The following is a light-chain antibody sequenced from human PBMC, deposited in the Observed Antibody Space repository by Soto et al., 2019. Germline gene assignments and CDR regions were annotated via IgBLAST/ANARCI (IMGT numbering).Light chain of an antibody. J-gene: IGLJ1*01. CDR3: SSYAGSNYV. CDR2: EVN. Sequence: QSALTQPPSASGSPGQSVTISCTGTSSDVGGYIYVSWYQQHPGKVPKLMIYEVNKRPSGVPDRFSGSRSGNTASLTVAGLQTEDEADYYCSSYAGSNYVFGTGTKLTVL. V-gene: IGLV2-8*01. CDR1: SSDVGGYIY.